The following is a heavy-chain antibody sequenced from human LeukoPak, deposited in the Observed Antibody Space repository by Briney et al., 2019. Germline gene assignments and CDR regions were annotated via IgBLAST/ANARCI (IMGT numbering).Heavy chain of an antibody. V-gene: IGHV4-39*07. CDR3: ARGPYYFDS. CDR1: GGSISGSGYY. CDR2: IYHSGTT. Sequence: SETLSLTCTVSGGSISGSGYYWGWVRQAPGKGLEWIWSIYHSGTTYYNPYLKSRVTISVDTSRNQFSVRLSSVTAADTAVYYCARGPYYFDSWGQGTLVTASS. J-gene: IGHJ4*02.